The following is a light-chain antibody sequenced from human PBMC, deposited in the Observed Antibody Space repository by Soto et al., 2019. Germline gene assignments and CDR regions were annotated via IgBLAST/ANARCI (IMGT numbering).Light chain of an antibody. V-gene: IGKV1-33*01. CDR3: QQYDYFPRT. CDR1: QDINNF. CDR2: YAS. Sequence: DIQMTQSPSSLSASVGDRVTITCQASQDINNFLSWYQQKPGKSPKLLIYYASNLETGVPSRFSGSGSGTTFIFTISSLQAEDIATYYCQQYDYFPRTFGGGTKVEIK. J-gene: IGKJ4*01.